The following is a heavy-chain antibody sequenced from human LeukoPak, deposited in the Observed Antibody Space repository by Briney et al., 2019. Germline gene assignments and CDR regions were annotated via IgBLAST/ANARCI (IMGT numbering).Heavy chain of an antibody. CDR1: GGSISSNNYY. J-gene: IGHJ4*02. V-gene: IGHV4-39*01. Sequence: KPSETLYLTCAVSGGSISSNNYYWGWIRQPPGKGLEWIGSIYYGGYTYYNPSLKSRVTISVDTSKNQFSLKLSSVTAADTAIYYCQSRFLEWLLDYWGQGTLVTVSS. CDR2: IYYGGYT. CDR3: QSRFLEWLLDY. D-gene: IGHD3-3*01.